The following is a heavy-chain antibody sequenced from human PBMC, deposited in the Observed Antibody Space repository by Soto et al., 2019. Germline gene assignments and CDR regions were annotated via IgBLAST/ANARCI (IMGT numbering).Heavy chain of an antibody. V-gene: IGHV4-4*07. D-gene: IGHD6-19*01. CDR3: AREIEVAGLSWGHDF. CDR2: IYSGGRT. J-gene: IGHJ4*02. Sequence: QVQLQESGPGLVKPSETLSLICSVSGGSISSYYWSWIRQPAGEGLEWIGRIYSGGRTNYNPSLGSRVSMSVDMSKNQVSLKLSSVTAADTAVYFCAREIEVAGLSWGHDFWGQGTLVTVSS. CDR1: GGSISSYY.